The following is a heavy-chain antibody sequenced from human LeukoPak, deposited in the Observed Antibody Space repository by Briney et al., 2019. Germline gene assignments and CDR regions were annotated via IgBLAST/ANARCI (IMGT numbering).Heavy chain of an antibody. D-gene: IGHD3-3*01. CDR2: ISRSGGDI. CDR1: GYTFSSYA. Sequence: PGGSLRLSCAASGYTFSSYAMNWVRQAPGTGLEWVSYISRSGGDIYYTDSVKGRFTISRDNAKNSLYLQMNSLRAEDTAVYYCARPPSITNPYYGMDVWGQGTTVTVSS. CDR3: ARPPSITNPYYGMDV. V-gene: IGHV3-48*03. J-gene: IGHJ6*02.